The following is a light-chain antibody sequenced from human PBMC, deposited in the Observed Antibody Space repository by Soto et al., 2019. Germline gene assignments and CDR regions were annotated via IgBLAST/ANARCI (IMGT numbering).Light chain of an antibody. Sequence: QPVLTQSPSASASLGASVKLTCTLSSGHSSFAIAWHQQQPEKGPRYLMKLNSDGSHRKGDGIPDRFSGSRSGAERYLTISSLQSEDEADYYCQTWGTGIRVFGGGTKLTVL. J-gene: IGLJ2*01. CDR1: SGHSSFA. V-gene: IGLV4-69*01. CDR3: QTWGTGIRV. CDR2: LNSDGSH.